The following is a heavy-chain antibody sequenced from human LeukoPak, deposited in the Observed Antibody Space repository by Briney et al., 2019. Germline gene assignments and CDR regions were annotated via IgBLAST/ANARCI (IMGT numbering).Heavy chain of an antibody. CDR1: GFTFTNHA. J-gene: IGHJ6*03. CDR3: ARAGVIRYVAWLINYYMDV. V-gene: IGHV3-64*01. D-gene: IGHD3-9*01. Sequence: GASLRLSCAASGFTFTNHAMQWVRQAPGKGLEYVSAISGNGGSTYYANSVKGRFTISRDNSKNTVYLQMDSLRAEDMAVYYCARAGVIRYVAWLINYYMDVWGKGTTLTVSS. CDR2: ISGNGGST.